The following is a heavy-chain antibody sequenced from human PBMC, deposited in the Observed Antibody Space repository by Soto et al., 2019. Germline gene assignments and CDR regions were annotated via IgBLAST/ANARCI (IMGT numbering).Heavy chain of an antibody. V-gene: IGHV3-21*03. CDR1: GFTFSRYS. CDR3: ASGIIDYVVVVRAGLDV. Sequence: LRLSCAASGFTFSRYSMNGVRQAPGKGLEWVSSVSSSSSHIYYADSVKCRFTISRDTADNTLYLQMNSLRADDTAVCFRASGIIDYVVVVRAGLDVWGRETWVTVSS. CDR2: VSSSSSHI. J-gene: IGHJ6*02. D-gene: IGHD2-2*01.